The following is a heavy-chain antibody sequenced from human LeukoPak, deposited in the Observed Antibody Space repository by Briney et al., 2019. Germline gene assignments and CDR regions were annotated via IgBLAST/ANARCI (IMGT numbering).Heavy chain of an antibody. CDR1: GGSFSGYY. J-gene: IGHJ5*02. CDR2: INHSGST. D-gene: IGHD6-13*01. V-gene: IGHV4-34*01. CDR3: ARLGSWYGNWFDP. Sequence: SETLSLTCAVYGGSFSGYYWSWIRQPPGKGLEWIGEINHSGSTNYNPSLKSRVTISVDTSKNQFSLKLSSVTVADTAVYYCARLGSWYGNWFDPWGQGTLVTASS.